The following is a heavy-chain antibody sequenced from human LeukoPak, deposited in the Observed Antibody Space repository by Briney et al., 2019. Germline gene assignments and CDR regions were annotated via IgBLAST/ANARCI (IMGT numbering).Heavy chain of an antibody. D-gene: IGHD6-13*01. CDR3: VRSSSSWYDY. Sequence: GGSLRLSCAASGFTFSSYSMNWVRQAPGKGLEWVSSISSSSSYIYYADSVKGRFTISRDNAKNTLYLQMNSLRAEDTAVHYCVRSSSSWYDYWGQGTLVTVSS. V-gene: IGHV3-21*01. J-gene: IGHJ4*02. CDR2: ISSSSSYI. CDR1: GFTFSSYS.